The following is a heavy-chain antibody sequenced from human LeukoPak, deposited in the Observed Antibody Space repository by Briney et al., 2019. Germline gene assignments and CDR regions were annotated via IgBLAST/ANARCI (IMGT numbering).Heavy chain of an antibody. CDR2: MNAGNGNT. D-gene: IGHD4-17*01. Sequence: APVKASCKPSGYTFTRYAMHGVREAPGQRLKWMGWMNAGNGNTKYSQEFQRRVTITRDTSASTAYTELSSLRSENMAVYYCARVESWYGDYYFDYWGQGTLVTVSS. J-gene: IGHJ4*02. V-gene: IGHV1-3*03. CDR1: GYTFTRYA. CDR3: ARVESWYGDYYFDY.